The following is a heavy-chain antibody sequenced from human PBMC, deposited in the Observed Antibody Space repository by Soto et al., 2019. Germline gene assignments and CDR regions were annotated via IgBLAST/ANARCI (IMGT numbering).Heavy chain of an antibody. Sequence: EVQLVESGGGLVQPGRSLRLSCAASGFTFDDYAMHWVRQAPGKGLEWVSGISWNSGSIGYADSVKGRFTISRDNAKNSLYLQMNSLRAEDTALYYCARVVVVAADNWFDPWGQGTLVTVSS. CDR3: ARVVVVAADNWFDP. CDR2: ISWNSGSI. CDR1: GFTFDDYA. J-gene: IGHJ5*02. V-gene: IGHV3-9*01. D-gene: IGHD2-15*01.